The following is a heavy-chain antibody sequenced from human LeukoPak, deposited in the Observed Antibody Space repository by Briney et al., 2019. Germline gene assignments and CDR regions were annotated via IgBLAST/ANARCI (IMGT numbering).Heavy chain of an antibody. D-gene: IGHD5-18*01. CDR2: IRYDGSNK. Sequence: GGSLRLSCAAPGFTFSSYGMHWVRQAPGKGLEWVAFIRYDGSNKYYADSVKGRFTISRDNSKNTLYLQMNSLRPEDTAVYYCARTGYTYGSYYFDYWGQGTLVTVSS. J-gene: IGHJ4*02. V-gene: IGHV3-30*02. CDR3: ARTGYTYGSYYFDY. CDR1: GFTFSSYG.